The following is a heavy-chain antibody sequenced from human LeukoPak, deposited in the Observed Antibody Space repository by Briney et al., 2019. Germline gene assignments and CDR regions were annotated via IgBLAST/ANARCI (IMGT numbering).Heavy chain of an antibody. D-gene: IGHD4/OR15-4a*01. V-gene: IGHV3-30-3*02. Sequence: GGSLRLSCAASGFTFSSYAMHWVRQAPGKGLEWVAVISYDGSNKYYADSVKGRFTISRDNSKNTLYLQMNSLRAEDTAVYYCAKEVGDYGYFDYWGQGTLVTVSS. CDR3: AKEVGDYGYFDY. CDR2: ISYDGSNK. CDR1: GFTFSSYA. J-gene: IGHJ4*02.